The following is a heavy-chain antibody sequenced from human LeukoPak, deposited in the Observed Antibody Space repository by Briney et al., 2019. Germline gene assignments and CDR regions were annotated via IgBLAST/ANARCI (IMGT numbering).Heavy chain of an antibody. Sequence: GASVKVSCKASGGTFSSYAISWVRQAPGQGLEWMGGIIPIFGTANYAQKFQGRVTITTDESTSTAYMELSSLRSEDTAVYYCARGGGVGASDAFDIWGQGTMVTVSS. V-gene: IGHV1-69*05. CDR3: ARGGGVGASDAFDI. D-gene: IGHD1-26*01. J-gene: IGHJ3*02. CDR2: IIPIFGTA. CDR1: GGTFSSYA.